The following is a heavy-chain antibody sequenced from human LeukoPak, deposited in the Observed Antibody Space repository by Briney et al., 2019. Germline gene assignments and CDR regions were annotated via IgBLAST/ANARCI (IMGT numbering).Heavy chain of an antibody. CDR2: ISSSSSYI. CDR3: AKGVNMVRGVILD. D-gene: IGHD3-10*01. J-gene: IGHJ4*02. CDR1: GFTFSSYS. Sequence: GGSLRLSCAASGFTFSSYSMNWVRQAPGKGLEWVSSISSSSSYIYYADSVKGRFTISRDNSKNTLYLQMNSLRAEDTAVYYCAKGVNMVRGVILDWGQGTLVTVSS. V-gene: IGHV3-21*01.